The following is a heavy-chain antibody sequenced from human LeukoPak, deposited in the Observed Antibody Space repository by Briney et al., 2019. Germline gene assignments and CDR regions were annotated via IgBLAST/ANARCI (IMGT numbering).Heavy chain of an antibody. Sequence: ASVKVSCKASGYTFTGYYMHWVRQAPGQGLEWMGWISAYNGNTNYAQKLQGRVTMTTDTSTSTAYMELRSLRSDDTAVYYCARSAYGDYAYWGQGTLVTVSS. CDR1: GYTFTGYY. CDR3: ARSAYGDYAY. CDR2: ISAYNGNT. V-gene: IGHV1-18*04. J-gene: IGHJ4*02. D-gene: IGHD4-17*01.